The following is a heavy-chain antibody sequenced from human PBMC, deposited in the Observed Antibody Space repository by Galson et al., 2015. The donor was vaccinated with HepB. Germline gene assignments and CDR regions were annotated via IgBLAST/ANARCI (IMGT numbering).Heavy chain of an antibody. D-gene: IGHD2-2*01. CDR2: ISGSGGST. V-gene: IGHV3-23*01. J-gene: IGHJ3*02. Sequence: SLRLSCAASGFTFSSYAMSWVRQAPGKGLEWVSAISGSGGSTYYADSVKGRFTISRDNSKNTLYLQMNSLRAEDTAVYYCARQDIVVVPAAHGSYAFDIWGQGTMVTVSS. CDR1: GFTFSSYA. CDR3: ARQDIVVVPAAHGSYAFDI.